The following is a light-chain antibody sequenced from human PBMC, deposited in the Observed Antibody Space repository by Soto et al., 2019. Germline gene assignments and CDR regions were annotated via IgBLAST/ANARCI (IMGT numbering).Light chain of an antibody. CDR3: QLGRDT. J-gene: IGKJ2*01. V-gene: IGKV3-11*01. CDR1: QTVSNS. Sequence: EVVMTQSPATLSLSPGERTTLSCRASQTVSNSLAWYHQKPGQAPRLLIYDASNRATGIPARFSGSGSGTDFTLTISSLAPEDFVVYCCQLGRDTFGQGTKLEIK. CDR2: DAS.